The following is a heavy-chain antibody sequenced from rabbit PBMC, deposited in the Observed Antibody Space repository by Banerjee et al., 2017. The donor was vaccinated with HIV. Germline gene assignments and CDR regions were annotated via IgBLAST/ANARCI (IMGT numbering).Heavy chain of an antibody. D-gene: IGHD4-2*01. Sequence: QSLEESGGDLVKPGASLTLTCTASGFSFSSSDYMCWVRQAPGKGLECIACIYAGSSGSTYYASWAKGRFTISRTSSTTVTLQMTSLTAADTATYFCARDAGYAGSNLWGPGTLVTVS. V-gene: IGHV1S40*01. CDR3: ARDAGYAGSNL. J-gene: IGHJ4*01. CDR1: GFSFSSSDY. CDR2: IYAGSSGST.